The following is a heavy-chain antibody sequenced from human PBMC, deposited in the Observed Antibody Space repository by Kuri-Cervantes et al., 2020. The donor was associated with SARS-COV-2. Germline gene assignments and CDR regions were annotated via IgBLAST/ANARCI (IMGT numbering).Heavy chain of an antibody. CDR1: GGTFSSYA. Sequence: SVKVSCKASGGTFSSYAVTWVRQAPGQGLEWMGRIIPIFGTTIYAQNFRGRVTLTADKSTSTAYMELSSLRSDDTAVYYCAIGLEWLRTENYYYYYMDVWGKGTTVTVSS. CDR3: AIGLEWLRTENYYYYYMDV. J-gene: IGHJ6*03. V-gene: IGHV1-69*06. CDR2: IIPIFGTT. D-gene: IGHD3-3*01.